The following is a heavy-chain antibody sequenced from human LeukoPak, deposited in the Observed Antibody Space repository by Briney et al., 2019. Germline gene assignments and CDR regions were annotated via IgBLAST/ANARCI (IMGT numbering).Heavy chain of an antibody. D-gene: IGHD5-18*01. V-gene: IGHV1-46*01. J-gene: IGHJ4*02. CDR3: AADIDSYGLRGDY. CDR1: GYTCTSYY. CDR2: INPSGGST. Sequence: ASVKVSCKASGYTCTSYYMHWGRQAPGQGLEWRRIINPSGGSTSYAQKFQGRVTMTRDMSTSTAYMELSSLRSKDTAVYYCAADIDSYGLRGDYWGQGTLVTVSS.